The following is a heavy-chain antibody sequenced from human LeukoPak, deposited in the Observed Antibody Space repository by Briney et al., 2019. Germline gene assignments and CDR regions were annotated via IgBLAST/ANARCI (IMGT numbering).Heavy chain of an antibody. CDR1: GFTVSSNY. D-gene: IGHD1-26*01. V-gene: IGHV3-53*01. J-gene: IGHJ4*02. CDR2: IYGGCST. Sequence: GGSLRLSCAASGFTVSSNYRSWVRQAPGKGLEWVSVIYGGCSTYYADSVKGRFTISRDNSRNTLYLQMNSLRAEDTAVYYCAREASGSYFANWGQGTLVTVSS. CDR3: AREASGSYFAN.